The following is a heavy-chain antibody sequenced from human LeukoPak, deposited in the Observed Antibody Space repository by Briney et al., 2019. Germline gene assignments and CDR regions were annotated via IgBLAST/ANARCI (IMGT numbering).Heavy chain of an antibody. Sequence: ASVKVSCKASGYTFISHDVNWVRQATGQGLEWMGWMNPNSGNTGYAQKFQGRVTMTRYTSISTAYMELSSLRSEDTAVYYCARVKSRYCSGGSCYRSNWFDPWGQGTLVTVSS. CDR3: ARVKSRYCSGGSCYRSNWFDP. V-gene: IGHV1-8*02. J-gene: IGHJ5*02. CDR2: MNPNSGNT. CDR1: GYTFISHD. D-gene: IGHD2-15*01.